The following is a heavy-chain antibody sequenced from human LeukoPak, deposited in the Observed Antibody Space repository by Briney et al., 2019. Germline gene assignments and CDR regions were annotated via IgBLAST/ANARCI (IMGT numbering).Heavy chain of an antibody. CDR1: EFTFNKYW. CDR3: IRETDCTGGSCYLSHWFDP. D-gene: IGHD2-15*01. Sequence: GGSLRLSCAASEFTFNKYWMHWVRQAPGKGLVWVARINGDGSRTDYVDSVKGRFTISRDNAKNTLNLQMNSLRGEDTAVYYCIRETDCTGGSCYLSHWFDPWGQGTLVTVSS. CDR2: INGDGSRT. J-gene: IGHJ5*02. V-gene: IGHV3-74*01.